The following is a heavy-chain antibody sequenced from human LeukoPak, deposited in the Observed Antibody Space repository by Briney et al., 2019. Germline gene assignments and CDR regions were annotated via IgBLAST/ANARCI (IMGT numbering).Heavy chain of an antibody. CDR2: MNPNSGNT. V-gene: IGHV1-8*03. D-gene: IGHD3-16*02. Sequence: ASVKVSCKASGYTFTSYDINWVRQATGQGLEWMGWMNPNSGNTGYAQKFQGRVTITRNTSISTAYMELSSLRSEDTAVYYCARVNYDYVWGSCRPFDYWGQGTLVTVSS. J-gene: IGHJ4*02. CDR1: GYTFTSYD. CDR3: ARVNYDYVWGSCRPFDY.